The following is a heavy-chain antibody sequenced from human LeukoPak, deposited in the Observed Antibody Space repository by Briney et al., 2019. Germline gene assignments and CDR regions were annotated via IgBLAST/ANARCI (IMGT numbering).Heavy chain of an antibody. D-gene: IGHD3-10*01. V-gene: IGHV4-59*08. CDR3: ARLYGDEGLLNWFDP. Sequence: TSSETLSLTCTVSGGSISSYYWSWIRQPPGKGLEWIGYIYYSGSTNYNPSLKSRVTISVDTSKNQFSLKLSSVTAADTAVYYCARLYGDEGLLNWFDPWGQGTLVTVSS. CDR1: GGSISSYY. J-gene: IGHJ5*02. CDR2: IYYSGST.